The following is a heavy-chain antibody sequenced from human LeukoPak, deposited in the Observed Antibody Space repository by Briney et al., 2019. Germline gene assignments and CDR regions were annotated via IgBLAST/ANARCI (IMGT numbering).Heavy chain of an antibody. D-gene: IGHD3-22*01. Sequence: SETLSLTCTVSGGSISSYYWSWIRQPPGKGLEWIGYIYYSGSTNYNPSLKGRVTISVDTSKNQFSLKLSSVTAADTAVYYCARGEDYYDRSGYYTTGAFDIWGQGTMVTVSS. CDR3: ARGEDYYDRSGYYTTGAFDI. J-gene: IGHJ3*02. CDR1: GGSISSYY. CDR2: IYYSGST. V-gene: IGHV4-59*01.